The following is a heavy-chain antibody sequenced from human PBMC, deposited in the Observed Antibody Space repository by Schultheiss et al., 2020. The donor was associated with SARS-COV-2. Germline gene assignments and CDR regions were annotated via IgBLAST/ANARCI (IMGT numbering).Heavy chain of an antibody. D-gene: IGHD3-16*01. J-gene: IGHJ4*02. CDR3: ARHPSSQTIGAFLFDY. V-gene: IGHV5-51*01. CDR2: IYPGDSDT. Sequence: GESLKISCQTFGYSFTDYWIGWVRQLPGKGLEWMGIIYPGDSDTRYSPSFQGHVTISADKSISTAYLQWSSLKASDTAMYYCARHPSSQTIGAFLFDYWGQGTLVTVSS. CDR1: GYSFTDYW.